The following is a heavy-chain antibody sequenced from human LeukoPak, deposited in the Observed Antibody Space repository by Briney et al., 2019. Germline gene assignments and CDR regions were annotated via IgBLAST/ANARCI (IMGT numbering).Heavy chain of an antibody. CDR3: ARDSYGSSGYYYVSDY. V-gene: IGHV3-48*02. J-gene: IGHJ4*02. Sequence: GGSLRLSCAASGFTFSTYSMNWVRQAPGKGLEWVSYISYSSSAIYYTDSVKGRFTISRDNAKNSLYLRMNSLRDEDTAVYYCARDSYGSSGYYYVSDYWGQGTLVTVSS. CDR2: ISYSSSAI. D-gene: IGHD3-22*01. CDR1: GFTFSTYS.